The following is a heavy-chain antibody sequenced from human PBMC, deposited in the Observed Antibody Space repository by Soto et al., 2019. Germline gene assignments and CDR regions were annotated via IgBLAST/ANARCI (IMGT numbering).Heavy chain of an antibody. J-gene: IGHJ6*02. Sequence: PSETLSLTCTVSGGSISSSSYYWGWIRQPPGKGLEWIGSIYYSGSTYYNPSPKSRVTISVDTSKNQFSLKLSSVTAADTAVYYCAGRLNLPLYYYGMDVWGQGTTVTVSS. CDR2: IYYSGST. CDR3: AGRLNLPLYYYGMDV. CDR1: GGSISSSSYY. D-gene: IGHD1-20*01. V-gene: IGHV4-39*01.